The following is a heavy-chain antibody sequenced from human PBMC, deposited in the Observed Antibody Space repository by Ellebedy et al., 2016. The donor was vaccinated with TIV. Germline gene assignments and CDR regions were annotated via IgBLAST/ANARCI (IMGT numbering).Heavy chain of an antibody. J-gene: IGHJ3*02. V-gene: IGHV3-66*01. CDR2: IYSGGST. CDR3: ARGVPYDSSGYYGI. Sequence: PGGSLRLSCAASGFTVSSNYMSWVRQAPGKGLEWVSVIYSGGSTYYADSVKGRFTISRDNSKNTLYLQMNSLRAEDTAVYYCARGVPYDSSGYYGIWGQGTMVTVSS. CDR1: GFTVSSNY. D-gene: IGHD3-22*01.